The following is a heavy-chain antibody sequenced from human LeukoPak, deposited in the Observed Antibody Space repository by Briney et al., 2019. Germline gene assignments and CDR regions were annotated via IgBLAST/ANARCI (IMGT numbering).Heavy chain of an antibody. CDR1: GFTFSSSA. Sequence: PGGSLRLSCAASGFTFSSSAMSWVRQVPGKGLEWVSGISSSGGSTNYADSVTGRFTISRDNSRNTLYLQMNSLRGDDTAVYYCAKDVGKWESLHFFDYWGQGTLVTVSS. J-gene: IGHJ4*02. V-gene: IGHV3-23*01. CDR3: AKDVGKWESLHFFDY. D-gene: IGHD1-26*01. CDR2: ISSSGGST.